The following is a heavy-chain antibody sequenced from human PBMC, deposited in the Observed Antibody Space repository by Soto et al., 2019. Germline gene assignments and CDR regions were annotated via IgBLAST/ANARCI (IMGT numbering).Heavy chain of an antibody. CDR3: ARGRSSRWWFDP. CDR1: GLTVSSNY. Sequence: EVQLVESGGGLVQPGGSLRLSCAASGLTVSSNYMTWVRQAPGKGLDWVSVIYSGGTTYYADSVKGRFTISRHNSKNTLYLQMTSLRPEDTAVYYCARGRSSRWWFDPWGQGTLVTVSS. D-gene: IGHD2-15*01. CDR2: IYSGGTT. V-gene: IGHV3-53*04. J-gene: IGHJ5*02.